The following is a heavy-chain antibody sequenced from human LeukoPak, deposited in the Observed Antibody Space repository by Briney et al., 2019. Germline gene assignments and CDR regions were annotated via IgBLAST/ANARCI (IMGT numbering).Heavy chain of an antibody. CDR3: ARDIGLAH. V-gene: IGHV4-4*07. J-gene: IGHJ4*02. CDR2: VHSNGDT. D-gene: IGHD3-16*02. Sequence: SETLSLTCTVCGPSIRTYFWSWLRQPAGKGLEWIGRVHSNGDTYYNPSLESRVTVSMDTSKNQFALNLTSLTAADTAVYYCARDIGLAHWGQGTLVTVSS. CDR1: GPSIRTYF.